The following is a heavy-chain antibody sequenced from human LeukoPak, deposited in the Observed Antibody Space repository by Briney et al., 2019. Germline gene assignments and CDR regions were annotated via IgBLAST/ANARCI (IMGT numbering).Heavy chain of an antibody. J-gene: IGHJ4*02. D-gene: IGHD2-2*02. CDR1: GFTFSSYG. Sequence: GRSLRLSCAASGFTFSSYGMHWVRQAPAKGLDWMAVISYDGSKKHYADSVKGRFTISRDNSQNTLYLQMNSLRAEDTAVYYCAKGGLRYCSSTSCYTTFDYWGRGTLVTVSS. V-gene: IGHV3-30*18. CDR3: AKGGLRYCSSTSCYTTFDY. CDR2: ISYDGSKK.